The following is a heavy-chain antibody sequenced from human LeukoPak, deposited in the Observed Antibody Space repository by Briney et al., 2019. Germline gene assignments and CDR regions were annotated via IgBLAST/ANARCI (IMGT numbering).Heavy chain of an antibody. CDR2: IYYSGST. Sequence: SETLSLTCTVSGGSISSYYWSWIRQPPGKGLEWIGYIYYSGSTNYNPSLKSRVTISVDTSKNQFSLKLSSVTAADTAVYYCARDSVAAAGPKLPHAAYGMDVWGQGTTVTVSS. CDR3: ARDSVAAAGPKLPHAAYGMDV. V-gene: IGHV4-59*01. D-gene: IGHD6-13*01. CDR1: GGSISSYY. J-gene: IGHJ6*02.